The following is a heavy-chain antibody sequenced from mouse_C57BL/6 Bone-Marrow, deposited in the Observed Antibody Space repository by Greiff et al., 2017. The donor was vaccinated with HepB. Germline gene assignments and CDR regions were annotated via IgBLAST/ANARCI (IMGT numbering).Heavy chain of an antibody. V-gene: IGHV14-4*01. CDR1: GFNIKDDY. CDR3: TTAQATSYAMDY. Sequence: VQLKESGAELVRPGASVKLSCTASGFNIKDDYMHWVKQRPEQGLEWIGWIDPENGDTEYASKFQGKATITADTSSNTAYLQLSSLTSEETAVYYGTTAQATSYAMDYWGQGTSVTVSA. CDR2: IDPENGDT. J-gene: IGHJ4*01. D-gene: IGHD3-2*02.